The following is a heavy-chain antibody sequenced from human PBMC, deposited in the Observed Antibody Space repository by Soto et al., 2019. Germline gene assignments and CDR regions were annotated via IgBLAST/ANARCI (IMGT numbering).Heavy chain of an antibody. J-gene: IGHJ4*02. CDR3: AKDFRGWVVVAASY. CDR2: ISGSGGST. CDR1: GFTFSSYA. D-gene: IGHD2-15*01. Sequence: EVQLLESGGGLVQPGGSQRLSCAASGFTFSSYAMSWVRQAPGKGLEWVSAISGSGGSTYYADSVKGRFTISRDNSKNRLDLQMNSLRAEDTAVYYCAKDFRGWVVVAASYWGQGTLVTVSS. V-gene: IGHV3-23*01.